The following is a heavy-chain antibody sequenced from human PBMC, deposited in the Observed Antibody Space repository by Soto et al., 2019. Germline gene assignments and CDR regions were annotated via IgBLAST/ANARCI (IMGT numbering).Heavy chain of an antibody. V-gene: IGHV1-24*01. D-gene: IGHD4-17*01. CDR2: SDPEDGET. J-gene: IGHJ5*02. Sequence: QVQLVQSGAEVKKPGASVKVSCQVSGYTLTELSIHWVRQAPGKGLEWMGGSDPEDGETIYAQKFQGRVTMTEDTSTDIAYMDLSSLRSEDTAVYYCATSDYSNWCDPWGQGTLVTVSS. CDR3: ATSDYSNWCDP. CDR1: GYTLTELS.